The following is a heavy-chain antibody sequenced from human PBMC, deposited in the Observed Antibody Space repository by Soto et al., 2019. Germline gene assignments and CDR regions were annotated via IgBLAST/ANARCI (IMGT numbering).Heavy chain of an antibody. Sequence: GASVKVSSKASGYTFTGYYMHSVRQSPGQGLEWMGWINPNSGGTNYAQKFQGWVTMTRDTSISTAYMELSRLRSDDTAVYYCARASSPDYDILTGYHPYYYYYGMDVWGQGTTV. CDR3: ARASSPDYDILTGYHPYYYYYGMDV. CDR1: GYTFTGYY. V-gene: IGHV1-2*04. J-gene: IGHJ6*02. D-gene: IGHD3-9*01. CDR2: INPNSGGT.